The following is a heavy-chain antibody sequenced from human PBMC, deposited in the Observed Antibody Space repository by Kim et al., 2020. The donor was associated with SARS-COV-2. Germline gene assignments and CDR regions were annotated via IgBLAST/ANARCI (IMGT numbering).Heavy chain of an antibody. CDR2: IYYSGTT. CDR1: GGSISSYY. J-gene: IGHJ1*01. Sequence: SETLSLTCTVSGGSISSYYWSWIRQPPGKGLEWIGYIYYSGTTNYNPSLKSRVTISVDTSKNQFSLKLSSVTAADKAVYYCSRHTRGLAADYFQHWGHGT. CDR3: SRHTRGLAADYFQH. D-gene: IGHD1-26*01. V-gene: IGHV4-59*08.